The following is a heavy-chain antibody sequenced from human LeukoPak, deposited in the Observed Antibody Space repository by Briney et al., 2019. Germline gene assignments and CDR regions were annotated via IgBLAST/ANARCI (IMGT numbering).Heavy chain of an antibody. J-gene: IGHJ4*02. CDR3: ATLDAYNYYGDY. CDR1: GFTFSSYE. CDR2: IKSKTAGGTT. V-gene: IGHV3-15*01. Sequence: PGGSLRLSCAASGFTFSSYEMNWVRQAPGKGLEWVGRIKSKTAGGTTDYAASVKGRFTISRNDSKNTLYLQMNSLKTEDTAVYYCATLDAYNYYGDYWGQGTLVTVSS. D-gene: IGHD5-24*01.